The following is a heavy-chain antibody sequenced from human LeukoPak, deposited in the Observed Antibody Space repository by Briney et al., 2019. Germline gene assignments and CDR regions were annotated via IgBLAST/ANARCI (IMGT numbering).Heavy chain of an antibody. V-gene: IGHV1-18*01. Sequence: ASVKVSFKASGYTFTSYGISWVRQAPGQGREWMGWISAYNGNTNYAQKLHGGVTMTTDTSTSTDYIELRSLRSDDTVVYYCARDRYYYDSSGYYSIFDYWGQGTLVTVSS. CDR2: ISAYNGNT. J-gene: IGHJ4*02. D-gene: IGHD3-22*01. CDR1: GYTFTSYG. CDR3: ARDRYYYDSSGYYSIFDY.